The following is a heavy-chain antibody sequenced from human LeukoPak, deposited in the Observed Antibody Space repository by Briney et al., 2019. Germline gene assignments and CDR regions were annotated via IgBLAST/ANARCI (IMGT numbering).Heavy chain of an antibody. CDR2: INHSGST. V-gene: IGHV4-34*01. D-gene: IGHD4-17*01. Sequence: SETLSLTCAVYGGSFSGYYWSGIRQPPGKGLEWIGEINHSGSTNYNPSLKSRVTISVDTSKNQFSLKLSSVTAADTAVYYCAHLDYALDYMDVWGKGTTVTVSS. J-gene: IGHJ6*03. CDR1: GGSFSGYY. CDR3: AHLDYALDYMDV.